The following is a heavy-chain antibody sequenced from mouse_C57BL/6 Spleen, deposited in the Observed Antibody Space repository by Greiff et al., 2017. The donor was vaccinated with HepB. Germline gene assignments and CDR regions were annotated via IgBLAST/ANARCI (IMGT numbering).Heavy chain of an antibody. J-gene: IGHJ1*03. CDR3: ARSYYDYDDWYFDV. V-gene: IGHV1-52*01. CDR2: IDPSDSET. CDR1: GYTFTSYW. D-gene: IGHD2-4*01. Sequence: VQLQQSGAELVRPGSSVKLSCKASGYTFTSYWMHWVKQRPIQGLEWIGNIDPSDSETHYNQKFKDKATLTVDKSSSTAYMQLSSLTSEDSAVYYCARSYYDYDDWYFDVWGTGTTVTVSS.